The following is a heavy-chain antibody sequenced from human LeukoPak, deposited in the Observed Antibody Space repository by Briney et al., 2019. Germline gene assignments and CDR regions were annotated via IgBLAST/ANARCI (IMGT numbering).Heavy chain of an antibody. CDR3: PKVPQSWGLFDS. Sequence: GGSLRLSCAASGFTFSRYGLHWVRQAPGKGLEWVAFIRDDGSTRYYADSVKGRFTVSRDNSKNTLHLQMDSLRSEDTAVYYCPKVPQSWGLFDSWGKGTLVTVSS. D-gene: IGHD3-16*01. CDR2: IRDDGSTR. J-gene: IGHJ4*02. CDR1: GFTFSRYG. V-gene: IGHV3-30*02.